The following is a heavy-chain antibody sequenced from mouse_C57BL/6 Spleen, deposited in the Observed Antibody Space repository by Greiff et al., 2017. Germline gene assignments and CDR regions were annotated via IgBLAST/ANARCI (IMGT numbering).Heavy chain of an antibody. Sequence: QVQLLQSGAELVKPGASVKLSCTASGYTFTSYWMPWVKQRPGRGLEWIGRIDPNSGGTKYNEKFKSKATLTADKPSSTAYMQLSSLRSEDSAVYYWARWGLGWYFDVWGTGTTVTVSS. CDR2: IDPNSGGT. CDR3: ARWGLGWYFDV. CDR1: GYTFTSYW. V-gene: IGHV1-72*01. J-gene: IGHJ1*03.